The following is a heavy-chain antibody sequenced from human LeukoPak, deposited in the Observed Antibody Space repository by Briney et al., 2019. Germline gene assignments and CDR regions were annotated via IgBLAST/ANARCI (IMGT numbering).Heavy chain of an antibody. CDR3: AREGSSSSFDY. CDR2: IIPIFGTA. V-gene: IGHV1-69*05. Sequence: SVKVSCXASGGTFSSYAISWVRQAPGQGLEWMGRIIPIFGTANYAQKFQGRVTITTDESTSTAYMELSSLRSEDTAVYYCAREGSSSSFDYWGQGTLVTVSS. D-gene: IGHD6-6*01. J-gene: IGHJ4*02. CDR1: GGTFSSYA.